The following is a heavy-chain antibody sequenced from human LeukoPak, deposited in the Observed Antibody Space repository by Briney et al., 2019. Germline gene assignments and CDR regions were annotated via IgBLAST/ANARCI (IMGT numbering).Heavy chain of an antibody. V-gene: IGHV3-33*01. CDR2: IWYDGSNK. CDR3: ARAEITSGSLDF. J-gene: IGHJ4*02. Sequence: PGGSLRLSCAASGFTFSSYGMHWVHQAPGKGLEWVAVIWYDGSNKYYADSVKGRFTISRDNPKNTLYLQMNSLRAEDTAVYYCARAEITSGSLDFWGQGTLVTVSS. CDR1: GFTFSSYG. D-gene: IGHD1-26*01.